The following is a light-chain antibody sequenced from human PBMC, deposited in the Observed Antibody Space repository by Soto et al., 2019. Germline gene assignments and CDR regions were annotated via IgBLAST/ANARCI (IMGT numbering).Light chain of an antibody. CDR1: SSNIGNNY. J-gene: IGLJ2*01. CDR2: DNN. V-gene: IGLV1-51*01. Sequence: QSVLTQPPSVSAAPGQKVTISCSGSSSNIGNNYVSWYQQLPGTAPKLLIYDNNKRPSGIPDRFSGSKSGTSATLGITGLQTGDEADYYCGTWDSCLGAGVFGGGTKLTVL. CDR3: GTWDSCLGAGV.